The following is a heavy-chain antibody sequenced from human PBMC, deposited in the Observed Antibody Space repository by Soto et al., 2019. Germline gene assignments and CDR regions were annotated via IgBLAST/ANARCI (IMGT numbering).Heavy chain of an antibody. J-gene: IGHJ4*02. D-gene: IGHD6-19*01. CDR1: GFTFSSYA. Sequence: QVQLVESGGGVVQPGRSLRLSCAASGFTFSSYAMHWVRQAPGKGLEWVAVISYDGSNKYYADSVKGRFTISRDNSKNTLYLQMNRLRAEDTAVYYCARDAIRSGWSPAYFDYWGQGTLVTVSS. V-gene: IGHV3-30-3*01. CDR3: ARDAIRSGWSPAYFDY. CDR2: ISYDGSNK.